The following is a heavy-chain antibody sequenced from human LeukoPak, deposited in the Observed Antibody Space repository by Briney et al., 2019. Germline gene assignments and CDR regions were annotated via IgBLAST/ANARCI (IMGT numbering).Heavy chain of an antibody. CDR1: GFTFSSYD. V-gene: IGHV3-33*01. D-gene: IGHD2-21*02. Sequence: PGRSLRLSCAASGFTFSSYDMQWVGQAPGKGLDWVAGIWYDGSNKNYADSVKGRFTISRDNSKNTLSLQMNSLRAEDTAVYYCGRVYCGGNCYSPPLPDYWGQRTLVTVSA. CDR3: GRVYCGGNCYSPPLPDY. J-gene: IGHJ4*02. CDR2: IWYDGSNK.